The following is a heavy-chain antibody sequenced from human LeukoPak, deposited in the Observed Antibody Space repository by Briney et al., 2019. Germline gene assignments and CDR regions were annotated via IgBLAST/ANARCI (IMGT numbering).Heavy chain of an antibody. V-gene: IGHV3-53*01. D-gene: IGHD3-3*01. CDR2: IYSCGST. CDR1: GFTVSSNY. Sequence: GGSLRLSCAASGFTVSSNYMSWVRQAPGKGLEWVSVIYSCGSTYYADSVKGRFTISRDNSKNTLYLQMNSLRAEDTAVYYCARVGIFGVVIDYWGQGTLVTVSS. CDR3: ARVGIFGVVIDY. J-gene: IGHJ4*02.